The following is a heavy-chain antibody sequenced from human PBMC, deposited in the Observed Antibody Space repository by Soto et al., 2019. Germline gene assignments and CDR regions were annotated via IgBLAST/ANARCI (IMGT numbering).Heavy chain of an antibody. Sequence: SETLSLTCTVSGGSISSYYWSWIRQPAGKGLEWIGRIYTSGSTNYNPSLKSRVTMSVDTSKNQFSLKLSSVTAADTAVYYCARVGETCMSYGWFDHWGHGTLVTVSS. CDR2: IYTSGST. CDR3: ARVGETCMSYGWFDH. D-gene: IGHD3-16*01. V-gene: IGHV4-4*07. CDR1: GGSISSYY. J-gene: IGHJ5*02.